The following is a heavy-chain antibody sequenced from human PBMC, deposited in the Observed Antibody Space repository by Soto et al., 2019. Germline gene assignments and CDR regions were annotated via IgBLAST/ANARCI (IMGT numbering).Heavy chain of an antibody. CDR1: GFTFSSYA. CDR3: AKNPWFGELFDAFDI. V-gene: IGHV3-23*01. J-gene: IGHJ3*02. CDR2: ISGSGGST. D-gene: IGHD3-10*01. Sequence: GGSLRLSCAASGFTFSSYAMSWVRQAPGKGLEWVSAISGSGGSTYYADSVKGRFTISRDNSKDTLYLQMNSLRAEDTAVYYCAKNPWFGELFDAFDIWGQGTMVTVSS.